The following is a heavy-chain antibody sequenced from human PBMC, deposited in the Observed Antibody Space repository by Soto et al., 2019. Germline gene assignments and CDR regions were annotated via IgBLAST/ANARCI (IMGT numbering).Heavy chain of an antibody. J-gene: IGHJ5*02. V-gene: IGHV1-69*01. D-gene: IGHD5-18*01. CDR2: IIPIFGTA. CDR1: GGTFSGYA. CDR3: ARDRSSGYSYGYGIGFWFDP. Sequence: QVQLVQSGAEVKKPGSSVKVSCKASGGTFSGYAISWVRQAPGQGLEWMGGIIPIFGTANYAQKFQGRVTISADESTSTAYMELSRLTSEDTGVYYCARDRSSGYSYGYGIGFWFDPWGQGTLVTVSS.